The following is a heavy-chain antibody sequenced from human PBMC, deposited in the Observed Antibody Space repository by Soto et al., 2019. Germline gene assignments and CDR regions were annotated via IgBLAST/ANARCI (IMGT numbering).Heavy chain of an antibody. CDR1: GFTFSGFD. CDR3: ARGQEVGAHFFDS. Sequence: GGSLRLSCEASGFTFSGFDMHWVRQPTGKGLEWVSTIGTAGDTYYAVSVKGRFTISRDNAKNSLSLQMNSLRAGDTAVYFCARGQEVGAHFFDSWRQGTQVTVSS. CDR2: IGTAGDT. J-gene: IGHJ4*02. V-gene: IGHV3-13*01. D-gene: IGHD2-15*01.